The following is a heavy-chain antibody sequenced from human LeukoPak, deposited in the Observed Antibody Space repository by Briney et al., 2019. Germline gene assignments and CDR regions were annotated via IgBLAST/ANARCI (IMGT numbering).Heavy chain of an antibody. V-gene: IGHV4-34*01. CDR3: AGRPPPSVSAMVTSSFDY. J-gene: IGHJ4*02. Sequence: ASETLSLTCAVYGGSFSGYYWSWIRQPPGKGLEWIGEINHSGSTNYNPSLKSRVTISVDTSKNQFSLKLSSVTAADTAVYYCAGRPPPSVSAMVTSSFDYWGQGTLVTVSS. CDR1: GGSFSGYY. CDR2: INHSGST. D-gene: IGHD5-18*01.